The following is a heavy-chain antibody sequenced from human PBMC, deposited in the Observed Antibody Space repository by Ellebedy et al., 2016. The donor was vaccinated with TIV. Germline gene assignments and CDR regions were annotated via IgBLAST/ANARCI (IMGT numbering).Heavy chain of an antibody. CDR1: GYTFTDYY. V-gene: IGHV1-2*02. CDR3: ARSLYDSNLGLDY. Sequence: AASVKVSCKASGYTFTDYYMNWVRQAPGQGLAWMGSINPNSGGTNYAQKFQGRVTMTRDTSISTAYMELSRLRSDDTAVYYCARSLYDSNLGLDYWGQGTLVTVSS. J-gene: IGHJ4*02. D-gene: IGHD3-22*01. CDR2: INPNSGGT.